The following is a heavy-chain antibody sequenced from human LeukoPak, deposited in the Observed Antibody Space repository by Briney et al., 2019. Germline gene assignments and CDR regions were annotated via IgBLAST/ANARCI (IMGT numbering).Heavy chain of an antibody. CDR3: AKDPGGLTVNYFFDY. CDR1: GFTFSSYG. CDR2: ISYDGRNK. Sequence: GGSLRLSCAASGFTFSSYGMHWVRHAPGKGPEWVAIISYDGRNKYYADSVKGRFTIARDNSKNTLYLQMNSLRAEDTAVYYCAKDPGGLTVNYFFDYWGQGILVTVSS. J-gene: IGHJ4*02. D-gene: IGHD4-17*01. V-gene: IGHV3-30*18.